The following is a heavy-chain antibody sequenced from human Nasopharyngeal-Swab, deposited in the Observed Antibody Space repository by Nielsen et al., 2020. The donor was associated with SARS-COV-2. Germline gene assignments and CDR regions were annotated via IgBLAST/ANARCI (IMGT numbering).Heavy chain of an antibody. D-gene: IGHD3-16*02. J-gene: IGHJ4*02. V-gene: IGHV3-23*01. CDR2: ISGSGGST. Sequence: GESLKISCAASGFTFSSYAMSWVRQAPGKGLEWVSAISGSGGSTYYADSVKGRFTISRDNSKNTLYLQMNSLRAEDTAVYYCAKSYDYVWGSYHPNYFDYWGQGTLVTVSS. CDR1: GFTFSSYA. CDR3: AKSYDYVWGSYHPNYFDY.